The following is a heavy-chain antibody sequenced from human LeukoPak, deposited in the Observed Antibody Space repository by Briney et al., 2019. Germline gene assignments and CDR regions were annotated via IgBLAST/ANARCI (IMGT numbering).Heavy chain of an antibody. CDR2: INHSGST. Sequence: SETLSLTCAVYGGSFSGYYWSWIRQPPGKGLEWIGEINHSGSTNYNPSLKSRVTISVDTSKNQFSLKLRSVTAADTAVYYCARGYSSGWSGAFDIWGQGTMVTVSS. V-gene: IGHV4-34*01. CDR3: ARGYSSGWSGAFDI. CDR1: GGSFSGYY. J-gene: IGHJ3*02. D-gene: IGHD6-19*01.